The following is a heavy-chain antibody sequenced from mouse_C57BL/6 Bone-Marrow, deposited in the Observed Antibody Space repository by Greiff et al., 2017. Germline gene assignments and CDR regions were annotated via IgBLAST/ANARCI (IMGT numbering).Heavy chain of an antibody. CDR2: IYPRDGST. CDR3: ARGLRRKDYAMDD. D-gene: IGHD2-4*01. J-gene: IGHJ4*01. V-gene: IGHV1-78*01. Sequence: QVQLQQSDAELVKPGASVKISCKVSGYTFTDHTIHWMKQRPEQGLEWIGYIYPRDGSTKYNETFKGKATLTAAKSSSTAYMQLNSLTSEDSAVYFCARGLRRKDYAMDDWGKGTSVTVSS. CDR1: GYTFTDHT.